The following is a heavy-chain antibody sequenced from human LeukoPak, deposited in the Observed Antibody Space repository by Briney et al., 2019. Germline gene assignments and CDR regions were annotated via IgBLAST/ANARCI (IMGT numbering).Heavy chain of an antibody. CDR2: ISAYNGNT. J-gene: IGHJ4*02. CDR3: ARSLLGIVLTHPFDY. V-gene: IGHV1-18*01. Sequence: ASVKVSCKASGYTFTSYGISWVRQAPGQGLEWMGWISAYNGNTNYAQKLQGRVTMTTDTSTSTAYMELRSLRSDDTAVYYCARSLLGIVLTHPFDYWGQGTLVTVSS. D-gene: IGHD2-8*01. CDR1: GYTFTSYG.